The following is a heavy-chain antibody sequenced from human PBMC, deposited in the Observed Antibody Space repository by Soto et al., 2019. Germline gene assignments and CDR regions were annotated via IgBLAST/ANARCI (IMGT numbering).Heavy chain of an antibody. V-gene: IGHV4-34*01. J-gene: IGHJ1*01. CDR3: ARGIRYFDWLPVLQH. D-gene: IGHD3-9*01. CDR1: GGSFSGYY. Sequence: QVQLQQWGAGLLKPSATLSLTCAVYGGSFSGYYWSWIRQPPGKGLEWIGEINHSGSTNYNPSLKSRVTISVDTSKNQFSLKLSSVTAADTAVYYCARGIRYFDWLPVLQHWGQGTLVTVSS. CDR2: INHSGST.